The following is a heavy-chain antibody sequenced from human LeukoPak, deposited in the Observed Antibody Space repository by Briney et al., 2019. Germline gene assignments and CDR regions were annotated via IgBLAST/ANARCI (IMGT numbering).Heavy chain of an antibody. CDR1: GGSISSGSYY. J-gene: IGHJ4*02. CDR3: ARGAPSDDAGTGTIWFGNAVGEEQTPFDY. CDR2: IYTSGST. V-gene: IGHV4-61*02. Sequence: SETLSLTCTVSGGSISSGSYYWSWIRQPAGKGLEWIGRIYTSGSTNYNPSLKSRVTISVDTSKNQFSLKLSSVTAADTAVYYCARGAPSDDAGTGTIWFGNAVGEEQTPFDYWGQGTLVTVSS. D-gene: IGHD3-10*01.